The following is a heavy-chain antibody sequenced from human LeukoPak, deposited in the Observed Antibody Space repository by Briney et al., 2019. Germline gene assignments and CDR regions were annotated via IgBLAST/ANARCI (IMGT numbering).Heavy chain of an antibody. V-gene: IGHV3-48*01. D-gene: IGHD2-2*01. CDR3: ARGRGTSGYESDAFDI. Sequence: GGSLRLSCAASGFTFSYYSMNWVRQAPGKGLEWVSYIVSSGGGTIYYADSVKGRFTISRDNAKNSLYLQMNSLRAEDTAVYYCARGRGTSGYESDAFDIWGQGTMVTVSS. CDR1: GFTFSYYS. CDR2: IVSSGGGTI. J-gene: IGHJ3*02.